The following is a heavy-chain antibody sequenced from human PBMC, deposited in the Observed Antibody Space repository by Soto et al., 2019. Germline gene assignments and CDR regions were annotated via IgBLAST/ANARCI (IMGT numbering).Heavy chain of an antibody. CDR3: ARQGSY. V-gene: IGHV4-39*01. Sequence: PSETLSFSCSVSGVSIISTSYNWGWILQPPGKGLEWIGTLDSSGTAHYNPSPKSRINISADPSKNQVSLTLTSVTAAHTAVYYCARQGSYWGKGALVTISS. CDR1: GVSIISTSYN. CDR2: LDSSGTA. J-gene: IGHJ4*02.